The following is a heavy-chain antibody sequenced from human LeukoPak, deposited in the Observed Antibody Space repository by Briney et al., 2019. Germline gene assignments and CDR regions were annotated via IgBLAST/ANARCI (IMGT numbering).Heavy chain of an antibody. Sequence: GGSLRLSCAASGFTFDDYAMHWVRQAPGKGLEWVSGISWNSGSIGYADSVKGRFTISRDNAKNSLYLQMNSLRAEDTALYYCAKDMVRNYDILTGCDYWGQGTLVTVSS. CDR1: GFTFDDYA. V-gene: IGHV3-9*01. D-gene: IGHD3-9*01. CDR3: AKDMVRNYDILTGCDY. J-gene: IGHJ4*02. CDR2: ISWNSGSI.